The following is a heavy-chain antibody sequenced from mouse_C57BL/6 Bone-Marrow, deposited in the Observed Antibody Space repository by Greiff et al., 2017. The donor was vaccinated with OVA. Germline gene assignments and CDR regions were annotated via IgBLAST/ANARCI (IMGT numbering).Heavy chain of an antibody. CDR2: IYPGSGST. Sequence: QVHVKQPGAELVKPGASVKMSCKASGYTFTSYWITWVKQRPGQGLEWIGDIYPGSGSTNYNEKFKSKATLTVDTSSSTAYMQLSSLTSEDAAVYYCARYNTTVSFDVWGTGTTVTVSS. V-gene: IGHV1-55*01. CDR3: ARYNTTVSFDV. CDR1: GYTFTSYW. D-gene: IGHD1-1*01. J-gene: IGHJ1*03.